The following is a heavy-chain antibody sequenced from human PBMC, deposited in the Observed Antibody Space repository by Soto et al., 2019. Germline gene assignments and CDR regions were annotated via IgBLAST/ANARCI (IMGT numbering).Heavy chain of an antibody. CDR1: GGPFSSYA. J-gene: IGHJ6*02. D-gene: IGHD2-2*01. CDR3: ARVRDLYCGSTSAYPAHYYAGKDV. V-gene: IGHV1-69*05. CDR2: IIPIFRST. Sequence: ASVKVSCKASGGPFSSYAISWVPQAPGQGLEWMGGIIPIFRSTSYAPKYQGRVTMTRVTSTSTVYMLLSGLRSEDTAVYYCARVRDLYCGSTSAYPAHYYAGKDVWGRGTAVTVSS.